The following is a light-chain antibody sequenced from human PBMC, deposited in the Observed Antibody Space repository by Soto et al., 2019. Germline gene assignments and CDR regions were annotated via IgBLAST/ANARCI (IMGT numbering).Light chain of an antibody. V-gene: IGKV1-39*01. CDR2: AAS. Sequence: DIQMTQSPSSLSASVGDRVTITCRASQSSSSYLNWYQPKPGKAPKLLIYAASSLQSGVPSRLSGSGSGTDFTLSISSLQPEDFATYYCQQSYSTLGLTFGGGTKVEIK. CDR1: QSSSSY. J-gene: IGKJ4*01. CDR3: QQSYSTLGLT.